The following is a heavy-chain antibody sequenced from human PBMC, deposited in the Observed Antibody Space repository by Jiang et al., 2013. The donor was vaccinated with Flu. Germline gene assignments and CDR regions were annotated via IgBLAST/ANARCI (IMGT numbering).Heavy chain of an antibody. CDR3: AHSDGYSGYDRILRDFDY. V-gene: IGHV2-5*06. CDR1: GFSLSTSGVG. J-gene: IGHJ4*02. Sequence: KPTQTLTLTCTFSGFSLSTSGVGVGWIRQPPGKALEWLALIYWDDDKRYSPSLKSRLTITKDTSKNQVVLTMTNMDPVDTATYYCAHSDGYSGYDRILRDFDYWGQGTLVTVSS. D-gene: IGHD5-12*01. CDR2: IYWDDDK.